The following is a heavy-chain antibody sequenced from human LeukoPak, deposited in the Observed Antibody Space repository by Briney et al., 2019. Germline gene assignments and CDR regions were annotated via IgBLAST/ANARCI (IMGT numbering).Heavy chain of an antibody. J-gene: IGHJ4*02. CDR1: GFTFSSYA. V-gene: IGHV3-64D*06. D-gene: IGHD3-3*01. Sequence: GSLRLSCSASGFTFSSYAMHWVRQAPGKGLEYVSAISSNGGSTYYADSAKGRFTISRDNSKNTLYLQMSSLRAEDTAVYYCVKDRIFGVVIGDYWGQGTLVTVS. CDR3: VKDRIFGVVIGDY. CDR2: ISSNGGST.